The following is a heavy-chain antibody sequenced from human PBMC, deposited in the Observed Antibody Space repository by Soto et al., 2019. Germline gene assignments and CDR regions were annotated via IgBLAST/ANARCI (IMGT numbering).Heavy chain of an antibody. CDR1: GFTFSSYS. CDR3: AGSPGLSRISGTTLGA. D-gene: IGHD1-7*01. CDR2: TSGDGSST. V-gene: IGHV3-74*01. Sequence: PGGSLRLSCAASGFTFSSYSMSWVRQAPGKGLVWVSRTSGDGSSTSYADSVKGRFTISRDNAKNMLYLQVNSLRADDTAVYYCAGSPGLSRISGTTLGAWGQGTLVTVSS. J-gene: IGHJ5*01.